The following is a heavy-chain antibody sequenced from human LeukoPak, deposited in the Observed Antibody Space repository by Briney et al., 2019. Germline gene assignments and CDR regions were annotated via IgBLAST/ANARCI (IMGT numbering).Heavy chain of an antibody. CDR3: ATPSGQWLDPYYFDY. Sequence: ASVKVSCKVSGYTLTELSMHWVRQAPGKGLEWMGGFDPEDGETIYAQKFQGRVTMTEDTSADTAYMELSSLRSEDTAVYYCATPSGQWLDPYYFDYWGQGTLVTVSS. V-gene: IGHV1-24*01. CDR2: FDPEDGET. CDR1: GYTLTELS. J-gene: IGHJ4*02. D-gene: IGHD6-19*01.